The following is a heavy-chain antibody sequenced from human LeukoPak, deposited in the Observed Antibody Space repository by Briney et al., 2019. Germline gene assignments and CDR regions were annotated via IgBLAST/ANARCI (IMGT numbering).Heavy chain of an antibody. CDR3: ARGNPYYYGSGSYYYYGMDV. CDR1: GFTFSSYA. D-gene: IGHD3-10*01. V-gene: IGHV3-53*04. CDR2: IYSGGST. J-gene: IGHJ6*02. Sequence: GGSLRLSCAASGFTFSSYAMSWVRQAPGKGLEWVSVIYSGGSTYYADSVKGRFTISRHNSKNTLYLQMNSLRAEDTAVYYCARGNPYYYGSGSYYYYGMDVWGQGTTVTVSS.